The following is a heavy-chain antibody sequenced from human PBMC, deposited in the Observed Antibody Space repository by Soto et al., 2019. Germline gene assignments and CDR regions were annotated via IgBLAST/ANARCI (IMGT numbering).Heavy chain of an antibody. CDR3: ARQEAGRSGPGIDL. V-gene: IGHV5-51*01. Sequence: GESLKISCKGSGYSFANYWIGWVRQMPGKGLEWMGIIYPGDSDTRYDPSLQGRVTISADKSISTAYLQWSSLEASDTAMYYCARQEAGRSGPGIDLWGQGTLVTVSS. D-gene: IGHD1-26*01. CDR1: GYSFANYW. CDR2: IYPGDSDT. J-gene: IGHJ5*02.